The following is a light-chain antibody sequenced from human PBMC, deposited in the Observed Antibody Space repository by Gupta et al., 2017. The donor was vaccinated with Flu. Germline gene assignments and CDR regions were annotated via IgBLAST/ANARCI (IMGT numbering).Light chain of an antibody. J-gene: IGKJ1*01. CDR3: LQHKNYPWT. V-gene: IGKV1-17*01. CDR2: AAS. CDR1: QDIRND. Sequence: PSSRSASVGDRVTITCRASQDIRNDLGWYQQQPGRAPKRLIYAASTLQSGVPSRFSGSGSGTEFTLTISTLQPEDFAIYYCLQHKNYPWTFGQGTRVEV.